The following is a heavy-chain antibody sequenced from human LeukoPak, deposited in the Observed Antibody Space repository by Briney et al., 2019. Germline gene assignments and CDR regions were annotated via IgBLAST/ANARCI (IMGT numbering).Heavy chain of an antibody. CDR1: GFTFSSYW. V-gene: IGHV3-7*01. D-gene: IGHD2-2*01. CDR3: ARDCSTTSCYRGGFDP. CDR2: IKQDGSEK. Sequence: GGSLRLSCAASGFTFSSYWMSWVRQAPGKGLEWVANIKQDGSEKYYVDSVKGRFTISRDNAKNSLYLQMNSLRAEDTAVYYCARDCSTTSCYRGGFDPWGQGTLVTVSS. J-gene: IGHJ5*02.